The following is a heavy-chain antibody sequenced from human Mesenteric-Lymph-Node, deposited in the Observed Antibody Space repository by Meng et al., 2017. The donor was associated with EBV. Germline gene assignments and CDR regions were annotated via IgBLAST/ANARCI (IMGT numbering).Heavy chain of an antibody. Sequence: QIHMVRSGAGVKRRGASVTLSCKASDYACPPHGISWVRPAPVPGLDWMGRISGNNCNTKYGQKLQGRVIMTTGTSTSTAYTELMSLRSDDTAVYYCARIWDYAGHSGDDYWGQGTLVTVSS. V-gene: IGHV1-18*01. CDR1: DYACPPHG. CDR3: ARIWDYAGHSGDDY. J-gene: IGHJ4*02. CDR2: ISGNNCNT. D-gene: IGHD4-23*01.